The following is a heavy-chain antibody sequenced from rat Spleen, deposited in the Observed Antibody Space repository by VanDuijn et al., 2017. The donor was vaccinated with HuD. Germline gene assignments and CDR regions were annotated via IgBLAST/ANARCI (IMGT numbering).Heavy chain of an antibody. CDR2: FSYDGSST. CDR1: GFTFSNYD. CDR3: ARRHYGYTDYFDY. J-gene: IGHJ2*01. V-gene: IGHV5-29*01. D-gene: IGHD1-9*01. Sequence: EVQLVESGGGLVQPGRSMKLSCAASGFTFSNYDMAWVRQAPTKGLEWVATFSYDGSSTYYRDSVKGRFTISRDNAKSTLSLQMDSLRSEDTATYYCARRHYGYTDYFDYWGQGVMVTVSS.